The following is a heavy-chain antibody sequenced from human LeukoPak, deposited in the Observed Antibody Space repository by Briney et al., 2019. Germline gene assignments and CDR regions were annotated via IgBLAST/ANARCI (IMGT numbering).Heavy chain of an antibody. Sequence: SETLSLTCTVSGGSISSHYWSWIRQPPGKGLEWIGYIYYSGSTDYNPSLKSRVTISVDTSKNQFSLKLSSVTAADTAVYYCVKRPYYYDSSGADYWGQGTLVTVSS. CDR2: IYYSGST. J-gene: IGHJ4*02. CDR1: GGSISSHY. CDR3: VKRPYYYDSSGADY. D-gene: IGHD3-22*01. V-gene: IGHV4-59*11.